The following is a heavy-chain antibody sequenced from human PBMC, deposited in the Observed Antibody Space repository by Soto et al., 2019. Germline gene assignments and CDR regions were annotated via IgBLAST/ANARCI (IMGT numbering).Heavy chain of an antibody. D-gene: IGHD6-13*01. CDR3: ARGRVGIAAENGFAP. CDR2: INPNSGGT. Sequence: XSVKVSCKASGYTFTGYYMHLVRHSPGQGLEWMGWINPNSGGTNYAQKFQGWVTMTRDTSISTAYMELSRLRSNDTALYYCARGRVGIAAENGFAPWGQGTLVTVSS. V-gene: IGHV1-2*04. CDR1: GYTFTGYY. J-gene: IGHJ5*02.